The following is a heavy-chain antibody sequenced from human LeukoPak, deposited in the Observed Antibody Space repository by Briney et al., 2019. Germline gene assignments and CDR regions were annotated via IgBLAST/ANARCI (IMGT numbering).Heavy chain of an antibody. D-gene: IGHD3-9*01. CDR3: ASSIYDILTGYYSVVNWFDP. Sequence: SETLSLTCTVSGGSISSSSYYWGWIRQPPGKGLEWIGSTYYSGSTYYNPSLKSRVTISVDTSKNQFSLKLSSVTAADTAVYYCASSIYDILTGYYSVVNWFDPWGQGTLVTVSS. CDR1: GGSISSSSYY. CDR2: TYYSGST. V-gene: IGHV4-39*01. J-gene: IGHJ5*02.